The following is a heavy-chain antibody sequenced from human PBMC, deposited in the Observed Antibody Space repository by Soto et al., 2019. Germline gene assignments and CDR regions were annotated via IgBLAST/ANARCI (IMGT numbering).Heavy chain of an antibody. Sequence: GGSLRLSCAASGFTFSNAWINWVRQAPGKGLERVGRSKSKIDGGTTVFAARVRGRFAISRDDSKNIVYMQMNSLKIEDSGVYYYSTDTYSNMMVVRLDNWGHGTLVTVSS. CDR3: STDTYSNMMVVRLDN. J-gene: IGHJ4*01. CDR2: SKSKIDGGTT. V-gene: IGHV3-15*07. CDR1: GFTFSNAW. D-gene: IGHD3-22*01.